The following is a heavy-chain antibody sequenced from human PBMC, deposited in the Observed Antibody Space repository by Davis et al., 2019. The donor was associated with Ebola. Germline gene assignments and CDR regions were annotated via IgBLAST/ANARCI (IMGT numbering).Heavy chain of an antibody. CDR2: LYYSGST. CDR3: ARVSNYGPTPYYYYGMDV. CDR1: GGSISSGDYY. V-gene: IGHV4-30-4*01. D-gene: IGHD4-17*01. J-gene: IGHJ6*02. Sequence: MPSETLSLTCTVSGGSISSGDYYWSWIRQPPGKGLEWIGYLYYSGSTYYNPSLKSRVTISVDTSKNQFSLKLSSVTAADTAVYYCARVSNYGPTPYYYYGMDVWGQGTTVTVSS.